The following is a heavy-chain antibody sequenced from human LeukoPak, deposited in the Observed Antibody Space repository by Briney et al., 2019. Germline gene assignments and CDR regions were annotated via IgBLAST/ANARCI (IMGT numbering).Heavy chain of an antibody. J-gene: IGHJ4*02. CDR3: ARASHTIFGVTYYFDY. CDR2: ISSSSSTI. CDR1: GFTFSSYS. D-gene: IGHD3-3*01. V-gene: IGHV3-48*04. Sequence: GGSLRLSCAASGFTFSSYSMNWVRQAPGKGLEWVSYISSSSSTIYYADSVKGRFTISRDNAKNSPYLQMNSLRAEDTAVYYCARASHTIFGVTYYFDYWGQGTLVTVSS.